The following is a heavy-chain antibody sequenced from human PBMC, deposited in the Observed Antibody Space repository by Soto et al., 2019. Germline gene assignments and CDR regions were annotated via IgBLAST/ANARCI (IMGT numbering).Heavy chain of an antibody. V-gene: IGHV1-8*01. CDR2: MNPNSGNT. CDR3: ARAPYYGILTGYYRDNWFDP. Sequence: GASVKVSCKASGYTFTSYDINWVRQATGQGLEWIGWMNPNSGNTGYAQKFQGRVTMTRNTSISTAYMELSSLRSEDTAVYYCARAPYYGILTGYYRDNWFDPWGQGTLVTVSS. D-gene: IGHD3-9*01. J-gene: IGHJ5*01. CDR1: GYTFTSYD.